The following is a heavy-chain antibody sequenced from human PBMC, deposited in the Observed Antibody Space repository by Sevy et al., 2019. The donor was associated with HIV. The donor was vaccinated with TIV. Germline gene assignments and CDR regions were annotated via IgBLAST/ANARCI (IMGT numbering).Heavy chain of an antibody. CDR2: IWYDGSNK. J-gene: IGHJ1*01. Sequence: GGSLRLSCAASGFTFSSYGMHWVRQAPGKGLEWVAVIWYDGSNKYYADSVKGRFTISRDNSKNTLYLQMNSLRAEDTDVYYCARGTYYYDSSGYGGYFQHWGQGTLVTVSS. CDR1: GFTFSSYG. D-gene: IGHD3-22*01. CDR3: ARGTYYYDSSGYGGYFQH. V-gene: IGHV3-33*01.